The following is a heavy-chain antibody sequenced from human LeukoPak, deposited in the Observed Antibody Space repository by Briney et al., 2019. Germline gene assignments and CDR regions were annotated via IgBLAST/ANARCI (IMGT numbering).Heavy chain of an antibody. D-gene: IGHD3-16*01. CDR3: VKDKRGTYSFDY. CDR2: IHHNGDIT. Sequence: GGSLRLSCSASGFTLTWHVMHWVRQAPGKALEYVSFIHHNGDITSYADSVRGRFTVSRDNSKNTLFLELSSLRTDDTAVYYCVKDKRGTYSFDYLGQGTLVTVS. CDR1: GFTLTWHV. V-gene: IGHV3-64D*06. J-gene: IGHJ4*02.